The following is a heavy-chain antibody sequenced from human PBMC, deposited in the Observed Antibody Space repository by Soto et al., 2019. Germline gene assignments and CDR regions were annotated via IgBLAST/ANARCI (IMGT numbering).Heavy chain of an antibody. Sequence: GGSLRLSCAASGFTFSSYAMTWVRHAPGKGLEGISVISGSGGSTYYADSVKGRFTISRDNSKNTLYLQMNSLRAEDTALYYCARAPGSSGYSDYFDYWGQGTLVTVSS. J-gene: IGHJ4*02. CDR3: ARAPGSSGYSDYFDY. V-gene: IGHV3-23*01. D-gene: IGHD3-22*01. CDR2: ISGSGGST. CDR1: GFTFSSYA.